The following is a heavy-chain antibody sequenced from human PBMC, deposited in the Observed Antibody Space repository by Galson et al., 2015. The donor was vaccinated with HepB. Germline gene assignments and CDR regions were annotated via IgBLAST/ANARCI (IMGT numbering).Heavy chain of an antibody. Sequence: SVKVSCKASGVPFNSYSISWVRQAPGQGLEWMGRVIPNFATANYAQKFQGRVTITADTSTNTVYMELSSLRSEDTAVYYCARQDYYGSGGSYPPWYGMDVWGLGTTVTVSS. CDR2: VIPNFATA. V-gene: IGHV1-69*06. J-gene: IGHJ6*02. CDR3: ARQDYYGSGGSYPPWYGMDV. CDR1: GVPFNSYS. D-gene: IGHD3-10*01.